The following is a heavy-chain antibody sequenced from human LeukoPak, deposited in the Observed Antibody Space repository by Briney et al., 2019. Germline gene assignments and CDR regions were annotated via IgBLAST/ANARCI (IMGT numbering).Heavy chain of an antibody. V-gene: IGHV3-21*01. CDR2: ISSTSSYI. D-gene: IGHD1-26*01. Sequence: GGSLRLSCAASGFTFSSYSMNWVRQAPGKGLEWVSSISSTSSYIYYADSVKGRFTISTDNAKNSLYLQMNSLRAEDTAVYYCARSSLCSGSRKGPSWFDPWGQGTLVTVSS. J-gene: IGHJ5*02. CDR3: ARSSLCSGSRKGPSWFDP. CDR1: GFTFSSYS.